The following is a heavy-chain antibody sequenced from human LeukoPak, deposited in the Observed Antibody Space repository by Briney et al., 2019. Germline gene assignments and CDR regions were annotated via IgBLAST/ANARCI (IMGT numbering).Heavy chain of an antibody. V-gene: IGHV4-4*08. CDR2: IDNSGNT. CDR1: GGSIRSYY. D-gene: IGHD1-26*01. Sequence: PSETLSLTCTVSGGSIRSYYWSWVRLPPGKGLEYIGYIDNSGNTNYNPSLKSRVTISVDTSKNQFSLKLSSVTAADTAVYYCARRPVGANPYFDYWGQGTLVTVSS. J-gene: IGHJ4*02. CDR3: ARRPVGANPYFDY.